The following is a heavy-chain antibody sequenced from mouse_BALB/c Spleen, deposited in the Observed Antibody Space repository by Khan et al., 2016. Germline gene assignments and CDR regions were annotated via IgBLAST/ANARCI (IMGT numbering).Heavy chain of an antibody. CDR2: ISSGSSST. V-gene: IGHV5-6-4*01. D-gene: IGHD1-1*01. CDR1: GFSFSSYA. CDR3: SRDRTAVVAVRYFDG. Sequence: EVELVESGGGLVKPGGSLKLSCAASGFSFSSYAMSWVRQTPEKRLEWVAPISSGSSSTYYLACVKGRFTITRDNAKNTLYLQMSSLRSEDTAIYFCSRDRTAVVAVRYFDGWGAGTTVTVSS. J-gene: IGHJ1*01.